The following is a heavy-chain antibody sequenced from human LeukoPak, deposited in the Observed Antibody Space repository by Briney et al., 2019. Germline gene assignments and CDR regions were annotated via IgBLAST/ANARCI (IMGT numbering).Heavy chain of an antibody. CDR3: ARSPLEQWLVMHYFDY. V-gene: IGHV4-61*02. CDR2: IYTSGST. CDR1: GGSISSGSYY. D-gene: IGHD6-19*01. J-gene: IGHJ4*02. Sequence: PSQTLSLTCTVSGGSISSGSYYWSWIRQPAGKGLEWIGRIYTSGSTNYNPSLKSRVTISVDTSKNQFSLKLSSVTAADTAVYYCARSPLEQWLVMHYFDYWDQGTLVTVSS.